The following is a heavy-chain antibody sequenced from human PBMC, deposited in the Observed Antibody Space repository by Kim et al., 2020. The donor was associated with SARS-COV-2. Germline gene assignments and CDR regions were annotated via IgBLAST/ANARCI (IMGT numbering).Heavy chain of an antibody. J-gene: IGHJ6*02. CDR3: ARIRNYYDSSGYYFYGMDV. CDR1: GFSLSTSGMC. D-gene: IGHD3-22*01. V-gene: IGHV2-70*11. Sequence: SGPTLVKPTQTLTLTCTFSGFSLSTSGMCVSWIRQPPGKALEWLARIDWDDDKYYSTSLKTRLTISKDTSKNQVVLTMTNMDPVDTATYYCARIRNYYDSSGYYFYGMDVWGQGTTVTVSS. CDR2: IDWDDDK.